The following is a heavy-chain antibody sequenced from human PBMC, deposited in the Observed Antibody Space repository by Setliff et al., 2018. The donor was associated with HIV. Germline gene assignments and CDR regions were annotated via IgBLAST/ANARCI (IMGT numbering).Heavy chain of an antibody. V-gene: IGHV4-61*09. CDR3: VTVVQDDLGVVLFDY. CDR2: IYTTGRT. J-gene: IGHJ4*02. Sequence: PSETLSLTCTVSGDSISSANYFWNWIRQPAGKGLEWIGHIYTTGRTNYNPSLKSRVTISLDTSKNQFLLRLSSVTAADTAVYYCVTVVQDDLGVVLFDYWGQGTLVTVSS. D-gene: IGHD3-3*01. CDR1: GDSISSANYF.